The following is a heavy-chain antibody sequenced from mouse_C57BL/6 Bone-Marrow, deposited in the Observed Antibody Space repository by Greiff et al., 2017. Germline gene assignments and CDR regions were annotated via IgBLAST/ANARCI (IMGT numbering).Heavy chain of an antibody. D-gene: IGHD6-1*01. J-gene: IGHJ3*01. CDR1: GYPFTDYN. V-gene: IGHV1-18*01. Sequence: EVQLQQSGPELVKPGASVKIPCKASGYPFTDYNMDWVKQSHGKSLEWIGDINPNNGGTIYNQKFKGKATLTVDKSSSTAYMELRSLTSEDTAVYYCARRDLWGFAYWGQGTLVTVSA. CDR3: ARRDLWGFAY. CDR2: INPNNGGT.